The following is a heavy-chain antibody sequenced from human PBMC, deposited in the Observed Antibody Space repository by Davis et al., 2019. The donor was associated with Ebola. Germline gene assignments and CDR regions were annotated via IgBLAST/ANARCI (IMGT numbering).Heavy chain of an antibody. CDR3: ASYPRTGGDAMVFDY. CDR1: GYTFTSYA. CDR2: INAGNGNT. D-gene: IGHD2-8*02. J-gene: IGHJ4*02. Sequence: ASVKVSCKASGYTFTSYAMHWVRQAPGQRLEWMGWINAGNGNTKYSQKFQGRVTIIRDTSASTAYMDLSSLRSEDTAVYYCASYPRTGGDAMVFDYWGQGTLVTVSS. V-gene: IGHV1-3*01.